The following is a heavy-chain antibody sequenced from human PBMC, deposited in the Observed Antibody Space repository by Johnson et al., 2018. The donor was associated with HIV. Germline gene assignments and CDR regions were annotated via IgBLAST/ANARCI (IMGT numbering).Heavy chain of an antibody. D-gene: IGHD3-22*01. CDR1: GFTFDDSG. V-gene: IGHV3-20*04. Sequence: VQLVESGGGVVRPGGSLRLSCAASGFTFDDSGMSWVRQAPGKGLEWVSGINWNGGSTGYADSVKGRFTISRDNAKKSLYLQMNSLRAEDMALYYCATHYYDSINAFDIWGQGTMVTVSS. CDR2: INWNGGST. J-gene: IGHJ3*02. CDR3: ATHYYDSINAFDI.